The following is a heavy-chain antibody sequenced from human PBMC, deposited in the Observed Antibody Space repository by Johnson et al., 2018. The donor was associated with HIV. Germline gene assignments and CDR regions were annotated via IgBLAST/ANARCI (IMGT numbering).Heavy chain of an antibody. V-gene: IGHV3-11*01. CDR2: ISSSGSTI. CDR3: AREAGAFDI. Sequence: QEQLVESGGGSVKSGGSLRVSCAASGFTFSDYYMSWIRQAPGMGLEWVSYISSSGSTIYYADSVKGRFTISRENAKNSLYLQMNTLRAEDTTVYYCAREAGAFDIWGQGTTVTVSP. J-gene: IGHJ3*02. CDR1: GFTFSDYY.